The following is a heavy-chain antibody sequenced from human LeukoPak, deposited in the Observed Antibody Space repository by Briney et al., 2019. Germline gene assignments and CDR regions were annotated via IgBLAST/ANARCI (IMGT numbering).Heavy chain of an antibody. CDR2: IYHSGST. D-gene: IGHD3-16*01. CDR1: GYSISSGYY. J-gene: IGHJ4*02. Sequence: TSETLSLTCTVSGYSISSGYYWGWIRQPPGKGLEWIGSIYHSGSTYYNPSLKSRVTISVDTSKSQFSLKLSSVTAADTAVYYCARGLGEESDYWGQGTLVTVSS. V-gene: IGHV4-38-2*02. CDR3: ARGLGEESDY.